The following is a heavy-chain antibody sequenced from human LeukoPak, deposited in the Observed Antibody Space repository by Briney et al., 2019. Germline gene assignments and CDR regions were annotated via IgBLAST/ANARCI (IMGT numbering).Heavy chain of an antibody. Sequence: GGSLRLSCEASGFTFSNYGMHWVRQAPGKGLEWVAVISSDGGTDYYADPVKGRFTISRDSSKNTMYLRMNSLTTEDTAVYYCTREGMGTSFSAWFHPWGQGTLVTVSS. J-gene: IGHJ5*01. V-gene: IGHV3-30*03. CDR3: TREGMGTSFSAWFHP. D-gene: IGHD1-7*01. CDR2: ISSDGGTD. CDR1: GFTFSNYG.